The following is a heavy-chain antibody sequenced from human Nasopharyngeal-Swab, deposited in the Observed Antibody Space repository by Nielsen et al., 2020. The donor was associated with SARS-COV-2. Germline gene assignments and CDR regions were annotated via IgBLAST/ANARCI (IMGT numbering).Heavy chain of an antibody. CDR1: GGSINSGGYY. D-gene: IGHD6-25*01. V-gene: IGHV4-31*03. J-gene: IGHJ4*02. CDR3: ASTAAAFDN. Sequence: SETLSLTCTDSGGSINSGGYYWSWIRQHPGKGLEWIGYIYYSGSTFYNPSLESRVAMSVDTSKNQFSLNLSSVTAADAAVYYCASTAAAFDNWGQGTLVTVSS. CDR2: IYYSGST.